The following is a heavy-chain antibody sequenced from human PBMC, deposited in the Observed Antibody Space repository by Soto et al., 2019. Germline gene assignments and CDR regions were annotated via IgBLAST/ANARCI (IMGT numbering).Heavy chain of an antibody. CDR1: GGSIRSSSYY. Sequence: SATLSLTCPIPGGSIRSSSYYWGWIRQPPGKGLEWIGSIYYSGSTYYNPSLKSRVTISVDTSKNQFSLKLSSVTAADTAVYYCAATSPGYSSSWYGGAYYYYGMDVWGQGTTVT. V-gene: IGHV4-39*01. J-gene: IGHJ6*02. CDR3: AATSPGYSSSWYGGAYYYYGMDV. CDR2: IYYSGST. D-gene: IGHD6-13*01.